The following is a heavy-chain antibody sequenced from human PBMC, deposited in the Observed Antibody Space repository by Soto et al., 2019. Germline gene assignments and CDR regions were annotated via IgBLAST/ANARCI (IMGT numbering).Heavy chain of an antibody. CDR1: GFTFSSYG. V-gene: IGHV3-33*01. CDR2: IWYDGSNK. D-gene: IGHD5-12*01. CDR3: ARVGGYAFRYGMDD. Sequence: GGSLRLYCAASGFTFSSYGMHWVRQAPGKGMEWVAVIWYDGSNKYYADSVKGRFTISRDNSKNTLYLQMNSLRAEDTAVYYCARVGGYAFRYGMDDCGQGTTVTVSS. J-gene: IGHJ6*02.